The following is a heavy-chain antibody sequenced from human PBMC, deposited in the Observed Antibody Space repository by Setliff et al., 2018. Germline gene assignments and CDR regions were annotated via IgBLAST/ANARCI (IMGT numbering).Heavy chain of an antibody. CDR1: GYTFTSYA. D-gene: IGHD5-18*01. Sequence: ASVKVSYKASGYTFTSYAMHWVRQAPGQRLEWMGWINAGNGNTKYSQKFQGRVTITRDTPASTAYMELSSLRSEDTAVYYCARDSYTAMVADAFDIWGQGTMVTVS. J-gene: IGHJ3*02. V-gene: IGHV1-3*01. CDR2: INAGNGNT. CDR3: ARDSYTAMVADAFDI.